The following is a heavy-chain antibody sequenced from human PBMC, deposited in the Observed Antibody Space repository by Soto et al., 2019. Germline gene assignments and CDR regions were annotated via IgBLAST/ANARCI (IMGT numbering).Heavy chain of an antibody. V-gene: IGHV1-69*13. Sequence: SVKVSCKGSGGSFSSYAISRVRQATGQGLEWMGGIIPIFGTANYAQKFQGRVTITADESTSTAYMELSSLRSEDTAVYYCARGDYDSSGYYATDYYYGMDVWGQGTTVTVSS. CDR1: GGSFSSYA. D-gene: IGHD3-22*01. J-gene: IGHJ6*02. CDR3: ARGDYDSSGYYATDYYYGMDV. CDR2: IIPIFGTA.